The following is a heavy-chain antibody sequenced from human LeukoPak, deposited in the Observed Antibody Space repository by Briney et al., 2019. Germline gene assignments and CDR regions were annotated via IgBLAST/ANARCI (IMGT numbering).Heavy chain of an antibody. V-gene: IGHV3-33*01. D-gene: IGHD2-2*01. Sequence: PGGSLRLSCAASGFTFSSYGMHWVRQAPGKGLEWVAVIWYDGSNKYYADSVKGRFTISRDNSKNTLYLQMNSLRAEDTAVYYCARTYCSSTSCYDTRYYYYGMDVWGQGTTVTVSS. CDR3: ARTYCSSTSCYDTRYYYYGMDV. J-gene: IGHJ6*02. CDR2: IWYDGSNK. CDR1: GFTFSSYG.